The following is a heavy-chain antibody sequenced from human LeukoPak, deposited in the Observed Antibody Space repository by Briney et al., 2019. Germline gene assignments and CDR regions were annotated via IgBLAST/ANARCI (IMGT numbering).Heavy chain of an antibody. CDR2: INPIFGTA. V-gene: IGHV1-69*13. CDR3: ARVKRGKSYYYDSSGYYFDY. CDR1: GGTFSSYA. Sequence: SVKVSCKASGGTFSSYAISWVRQAPGQGLEWMGGINPIFGTANYAQKFQGRVTITADESTSTAYMEMKSLRSEDTAVYYCARVKRGKSYYYDSSGYYFDYWGQGTLVTVSS. D-gene: IGHD3-22*01. J-gene: IGHJ4*02.